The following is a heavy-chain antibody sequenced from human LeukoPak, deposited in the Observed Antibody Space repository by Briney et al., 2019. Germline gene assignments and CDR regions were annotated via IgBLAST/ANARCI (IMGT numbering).Heavy chain of an antibody. CDR1: GYTFTSYG. CDR2: ISAYNGNT. CDR3: ARWDAIVVVPAAIPSNYYYYMDV. D-gene: IGHD2-2*01. Sequence: GASVKVSCKASGYTFTSYGISWVRQAPGQGLEWMGWISAYNGNTNYAQKLQGRVTMTTDTSTSTTYMELRSLRSDDTAVYYCARWDAIVVVPAAIPSNYYYYMDVWGKGTTVTVSS. V-gene: IGHV1-18*01. J-gene: IGHJ6*03.